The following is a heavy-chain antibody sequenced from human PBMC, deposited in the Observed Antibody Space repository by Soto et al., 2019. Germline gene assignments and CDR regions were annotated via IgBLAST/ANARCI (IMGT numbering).Heavy chain of an antibody. J-gene: IGHJ6*02. CDR2: IIPIFGTA. CDR1: GGTFSSYA. CDR3: AGPTAAGTRDYYYYGMDV. Sequence: RASVKVSCKASGGTFSSYAISWVRQAPGQGLEWMGGIIPIFGTANYAQKFQGRVTITADKSTSTAYMELSSLRSEDTAVYYCAGPTAAGTRDYYYYGMDVWGQGTTVTVSS. V-gene: IGHV1-69*06. D-gene: IGHD6-13*01.